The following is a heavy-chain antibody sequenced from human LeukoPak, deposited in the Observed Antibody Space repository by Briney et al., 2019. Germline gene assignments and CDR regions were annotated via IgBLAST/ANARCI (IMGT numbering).Heavy chain of an antibody. J-gene: IGHJ6*02. CDR1: GGSLSGYY. Sequence: PSETLSLTCAVYGGSLSGYYWSWIRQPPGKGLEWIGEINHSGSTNYNPSLKSRVTISVDTSKNQFSLKLSSVTAADTAVYYCARDFGGPNYGSGSYTYYYYGMDVWGQGTTVTVSS. CDR2: INHSGST. D-gene: IGHD3-10*01. V-gene: IGHV4-34*09. CDR3: ARDFGGPNYGSGSYTYYYYGMDV.